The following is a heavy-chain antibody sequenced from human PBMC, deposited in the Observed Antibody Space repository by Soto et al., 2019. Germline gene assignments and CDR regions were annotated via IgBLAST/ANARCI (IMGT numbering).Heavy chain of an antibody. CDR1: GYTFTSYD. J-gene: IGHJ6*03. V-gene: IGHV1-8*01. Sequence: ASVKVSCKASGYTFTSYDINWVRQATGQGLEWMGWMNPNSGNTGYAQKFQGRVTMTRNTSISTAYMELSSLRSEDTAVYYCARGGDFWRGNYYYYYMDVWGKGTTVTVSS. D-gene: IGHD3-3*01. CDR3: ARGGDFWRGNYYYYYMDV. CDR2: MNPNSGNT.